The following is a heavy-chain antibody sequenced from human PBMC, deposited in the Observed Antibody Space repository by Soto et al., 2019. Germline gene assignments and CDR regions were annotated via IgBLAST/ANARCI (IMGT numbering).Heavy chain of an antibody. D-gene: IGHD3-16*01. CDR1: GYTFTRFG. J-gene: IGHJ4*02. CDR3: ARTDYLFSTLTYYFDY. CDR2: ISAFHGST. V-gene: IGHV1-18*01. Sequence: QVQLVQSGAEVKKPGSSVKVSCKASGYTFTRFGIGWVRQAPGQGLEFMGWISAFHGSTNYAQNFQGRVTMTTDTPTSTAYMELSRLTSDDTAMYYCARTDYLFSTLTYYFDYWGQGTLVTVSS.